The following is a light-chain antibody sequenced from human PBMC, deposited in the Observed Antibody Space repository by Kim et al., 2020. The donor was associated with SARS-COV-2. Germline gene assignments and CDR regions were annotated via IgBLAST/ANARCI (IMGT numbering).Light chain of an antibody. CDR1: QSVDSY. CDR3: QQYRNWPPLT. CDR2: GAS. Sequence: EIVMTQSPATLSVSPGERATLSCRASQSVDSYLAWYQHKPGQAPRLLIFGASTRATGIPARFSGSGSGTEFTLTISSLQSEDFAVYYCQQYRNWPPLTFGGGTKVDIK. J-gene: IGKJ4*01. V-gene: IGKV3-15*01.